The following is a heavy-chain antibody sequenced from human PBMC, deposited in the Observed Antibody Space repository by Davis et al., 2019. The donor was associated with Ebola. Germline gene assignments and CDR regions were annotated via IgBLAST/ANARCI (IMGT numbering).Heavy chain of an antibody. Sequence: MPSETLSLTCTVSGGSISNYYGSWIRQPPGKGLEWIGEINHSGSTNYNPSLKSRVTISVDTSKNQFSLKLSSVTAADTAVYYCARGHSYGYWGQGALVTVSS. D-gene: IGHD5-18*01. CDR3: ARGHSYGY. CDR1: GGSISNYY. CDR2: INHSGST. V-gene: IGHV4-34*01. J-gene: IGHJ4*02.